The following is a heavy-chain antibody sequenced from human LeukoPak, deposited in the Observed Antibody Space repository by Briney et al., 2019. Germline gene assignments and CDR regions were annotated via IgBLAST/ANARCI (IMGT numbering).Heavy chain of an antibody. D-gene: IGHD3-22*01. V-gene: IGHV3-23*01. J-gene: IGHJ4*02. Sequence: GGFLRLSCAASGFTFSSYAMSWVRQAPGKGLEWVSAISGSGGSTYYADSVKGRFTISRDNSKNTLYLQMNSLRAEDTAVYYCANQGPLYDSSGYYLTPFDYWGQGTLVTVSS. CDR2: ISGSGGST. CDR3: ANQGPLYDSSGYYLTPFDY. CDR1: GFTFSSYA.